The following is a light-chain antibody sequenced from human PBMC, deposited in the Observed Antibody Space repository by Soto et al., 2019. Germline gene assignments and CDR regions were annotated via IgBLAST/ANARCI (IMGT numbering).Light chain of an antibody. CDR2: GVS. Sequence: EIVITQSPATLSVSPGERATLSCRASQSVSSNLAWYQQKPGQAPRLLIYGVSTRATGIPARFSGSGSGTEFTLTISSLQSEDFAVYYCQQYNNWPRTLGQGTKVDIK. J-gene: IGKJ1*01. V-gene: IGKV3-15*01. CDR3: QQYNNWPRT. CDR1: QSVSSN.